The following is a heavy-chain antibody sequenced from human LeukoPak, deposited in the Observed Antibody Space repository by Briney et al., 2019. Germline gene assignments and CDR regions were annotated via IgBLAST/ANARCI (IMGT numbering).Heavy chain of an antibody. J-gene: IGHJ2*01. D-gene: IGHD3-9*01. CDR3: ARDRVLRYFDRYFDL. Sequence: GGSLRLSCTASGFTFGDYAMSWFRQAPGKGLEWVSFIYSGGNTHYSDSVKGRFTISRDNSKNTLYLQMNSLRAEDTAVYYCARDRVLRYFDRYFDLWGRGTLVTVSS. V-gene: IGHV3-66*01. CDR2: IYSGGNT. CDR1: GFTFGDYA.